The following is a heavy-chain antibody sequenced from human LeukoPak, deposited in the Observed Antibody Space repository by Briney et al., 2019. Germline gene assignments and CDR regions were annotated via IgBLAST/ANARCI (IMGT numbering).Heavy chain of an antibody. CDR2: TYYRSKWYN. CDR3: ARVRLKGPTNWFDP. CDR1: GDSVSSNSAA. V-gene: IGHV6-1*01. J-gene: IGHJ5*02. D-gene: IGHD3-22*01. Sequence: SQTLSLTCAISGDSVSSNSAAWNWLRQSPSRGLEWLGRTYYRSKWYNDYAVSVKIRITINPDTSKNQFSLQLNSVTPEDTAVYYCARVRLKGPTNWFDPWGQGTLVTVSS.